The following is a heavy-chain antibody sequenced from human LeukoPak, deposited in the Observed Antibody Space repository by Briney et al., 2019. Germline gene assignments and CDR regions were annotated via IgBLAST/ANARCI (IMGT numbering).Heavy chain of an antibody. CDR1: GFTISSYW. CDR3: AKDWSPLKTTAYFDY. D-gene: IGHD4-17*01. CDR2: ISGSGGST. Sequence: GGSLRLSCAASGFTISSYWMNWVRQAPGKGLEWVSAISGSGGSTYYADSVKGRFTISRDNSKNTLYLQMNSLRAEDTAVYYCAKDWSPLKTTAYFDYWGQGTLVTVSS. V-gene: IGHV3-23*01. J-gene: IGHJ4*02.